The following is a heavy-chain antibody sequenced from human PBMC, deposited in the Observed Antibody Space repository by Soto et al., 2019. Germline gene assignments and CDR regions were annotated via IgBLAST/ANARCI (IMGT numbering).Heavy chain of an antibody. CDR1: GYTFTSYG. Sequence: GASVKVSCKASGYTFTSYGISWVRQAPGQGLEWMGWISAYNGNTNYAQKFHGRVTMTTDTSTSTAYMELRSLRSDDTAVYYCARARITMVRGASDYWGQGTLVTVSS. D-gene: IGHD3-10*01. CDR3: ARARITMVRGASDY. CDR2: ISAYNGNT. J-gene: IGHJ4*02. V-gene: IGHV1-18*01.